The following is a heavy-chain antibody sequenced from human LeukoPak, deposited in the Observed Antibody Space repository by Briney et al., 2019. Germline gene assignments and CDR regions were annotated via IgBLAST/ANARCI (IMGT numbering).Heavy chain of an antibody. CDR1: GFTFSSYA. J-gene: IGHJ2*01. D-gene: IGHD3-10*01. CDR2: LNQDGTEK. CDR3: AGRIFDL. Sequence: GGSLRLSCAASGFTFSSYAMSWVRQAPGKGLEWVANLNQDGTEKYYVDSVRGRFTISRDNAKNSLYLQMNSLRAEDTAVYYCAGRIFDLWGRGTLVTVSS. V-gene: IGHV3-7*03.